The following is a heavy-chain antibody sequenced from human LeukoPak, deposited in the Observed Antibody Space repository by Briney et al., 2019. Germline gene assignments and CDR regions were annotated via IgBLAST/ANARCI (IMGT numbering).Heavy chain of an antibody. D-gene: IGHD6-6*01. CDR2: ISGSGGST. CDR1: GFTFSSYT. V-gene: IGHV3-23*01. J-gene: IGHJ4*02. Sequence: GGSLRLSCAASGFTFSSYTMSWVCQAPGKGLEWVSAISGSGGSTYYADSVKGRFTISRDNSKNTLYLQMNSLRAEDTAVYYCAKVLYSSSSPFDYWGQGTLVTVSS. CDR3: AKVLYSSSSPFDY.